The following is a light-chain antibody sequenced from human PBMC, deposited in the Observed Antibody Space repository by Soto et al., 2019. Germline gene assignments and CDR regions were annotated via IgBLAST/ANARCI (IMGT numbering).Light chain of an antibody. Sequence: DIQVTQSPACLSASLLDRVSITCRASQGISSWLAWYQQKPGKAPKLLIYKASSLESGVPSRFSGSGSGTEFTLTISSLQPDDFATYYCQQYNSYSWTFGQGTKVDIK. CDR2: KAS. CDR1: QGISSW. J-gene: IGKJ1*01. CDR3: QQYNSYSWT. V-gene: IGKV1-5*03.